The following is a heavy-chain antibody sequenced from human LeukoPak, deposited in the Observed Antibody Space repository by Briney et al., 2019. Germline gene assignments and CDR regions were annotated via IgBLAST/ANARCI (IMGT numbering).Heavy chain of an antibody. V-gene: IGHV1-69*04. J-gene: IGHJ4*02. Sequence: ASVKVSCKASGGTFSSYAISWVRQAPGQGLEWMGRIIPILGIANYAQKFQGRVTITADKSTSTAYMELSSLRSEDTAVYYCARDREMATIPGGDYWAREPWPPSPQ. CDR2: IIPILGIA. CDR3: ARDREMATIPGGDY. CDR1: GGTFSSYA. D-gene: IGHD5-12*01.